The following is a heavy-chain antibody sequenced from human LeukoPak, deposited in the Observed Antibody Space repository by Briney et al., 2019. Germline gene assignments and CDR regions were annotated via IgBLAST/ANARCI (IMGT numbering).Heavy chain of an antibody. Sequence: GGSLSLSGAASGFTFSSYEMNWVGQAPGKGLEWVSYISSSGSTIYYADSVKGRFTISRDNTKNSLYLQMNSLRAEDTAVYYCASSVLLYDSSGYDYWGQGTLVTVSS. CDR2: ISSSGSTI. D-gene: IGHD3-22*01. V-gene: IGHV3-48*03. J-gene: IGHJ4*02. CDR3: ASSVLLYDSSGYDY. CDR1: GFTFSSYE.